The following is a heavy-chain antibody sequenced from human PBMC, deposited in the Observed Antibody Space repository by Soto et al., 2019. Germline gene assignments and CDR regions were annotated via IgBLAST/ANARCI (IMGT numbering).Heavy chain of an antibody. CDR2: IIPIFGTA. Sequence: GASVKVSCKASGGTFSSYAISWVRQAPGQGLEWMGGIIPIFGTANYAQKFQGRVTITADESTSTAYMELSSLRSEDTAVYYCARECCGGDFNFDYWGQGTLVTVSS. V-gene: IGHV1-69*13. J-gene: IGHJ4*02. CDR3: ARECCGGDFNFDY. CDR1: GGTFSSYA. D-gene: IGHD2-21*02.